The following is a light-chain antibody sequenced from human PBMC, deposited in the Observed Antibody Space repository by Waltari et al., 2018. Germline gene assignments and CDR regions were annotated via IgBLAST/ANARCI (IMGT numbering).Light chain of an antibody. J-gene: IGKJ4*01. V-gene: IGKV3-11*01. CDR2: EAS. CDR3: QQRANWPPLT. Sequence: EVVLTQSPATLSFSPGARATLSCRASQSVYNFLAWYQQKPGQAPRLLIYEASQRATGIPARFSGSGSGTDFTLTISNLEPEDVAVYYCQQRANWPPLTFGGGTKVEIK. CDR1: QSVYNF.